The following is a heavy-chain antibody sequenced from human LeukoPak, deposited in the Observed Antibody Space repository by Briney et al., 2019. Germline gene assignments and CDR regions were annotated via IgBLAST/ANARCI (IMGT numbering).Heavy chain of an antibody. CDR1: GGTFSSYA. J-gene: IGHJ6*03. CDR2: IIPIFGTA. V-gene: IGHV1-69*05. Sequence: SVKVSCKASGGTFSSYAISWVGQAPGQGLEWMGGIIPIFGTANYAQKFQGRVTMTSDMSTSTVYMELSSLRSEDTAVYYCARSSGYYSSLFYMHVWGKGTTVTVSS. CDR3: ARSSGYYSSLFYMHV. D-gene: IGHD3-22*01.